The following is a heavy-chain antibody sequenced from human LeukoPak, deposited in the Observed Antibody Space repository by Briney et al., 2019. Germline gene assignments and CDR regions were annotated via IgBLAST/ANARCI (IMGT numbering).Heavy chain of an antibody. Sequence: GASVKVSCEASGYTFTNYYMHWVRQAPGQGLEWMGRIIPILGIANYAQKFQGRVTITADKSPSTAYMELSSLRSEDTAVYYCARSDPDASGYYSQVDYWGQGTLVTVSS. CDR2: IIPILGIA. CDR3: ARSDPDASGYYSQVDY. J-gene: IGHJ4*02. D-gene: IGHD3-22*01. CDR1: GYTFTNYY. V-gene: IGHV1-69*10.